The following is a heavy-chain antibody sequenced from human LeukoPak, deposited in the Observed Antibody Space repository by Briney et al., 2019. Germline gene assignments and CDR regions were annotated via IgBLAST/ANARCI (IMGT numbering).Heavy chain of an antibody. CDR2: IYHSGST. CDR1: GYSFSSGYY. V-gene: IGHV4-38-2*02. D-gene: IGHD3-22*01. CDR3: ARWNHYYDSS. Sequence: SETLSLTCTVSGYSFSSGYYWGWIRQPPGKGLEWIGSIYHSGSTYYNPSLKSRVTISVDTSKNQFSLKLSSVTAADTAVYYCARWNHYYDSSWGQGTLVTVSS. J-gene: IGHJ4*02.